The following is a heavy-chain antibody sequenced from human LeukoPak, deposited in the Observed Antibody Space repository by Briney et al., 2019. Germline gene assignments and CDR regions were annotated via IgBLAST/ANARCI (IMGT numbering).Heavy chain of an antibody. D-gene: IGHD3-3*01. J-gene: IGHJ4*02. CDR1: GFTFSSYA. CDR2: IIPIFGTA. CDR3: ARAWGGYYLSFDY. Sequence: GRSLRLSCAASGFTFSSYAMHWVRQAPGQGLEWMGGIIPIFGTANYAQKFQGRVTITADKSTSTAYMELSSLRSEDTAVYYCARAWGGYYLSFDYWGQGTLVTVSS. V-gene: IGHV1-69*06.